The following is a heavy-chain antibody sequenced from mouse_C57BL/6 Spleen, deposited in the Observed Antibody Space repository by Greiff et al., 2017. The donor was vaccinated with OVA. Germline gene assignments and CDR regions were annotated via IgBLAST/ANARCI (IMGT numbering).Heavy chain of an antibody. V-gene: IGHV1-81*01. CDR3: ARREQRRHLDY. D-gene: IGHD3-2*02. J-gene: IGHJ2*01. CDR1: GYTFTSYG. CDR2: IYPRSGNT. Sequence: VQLQQSGAELARPGASVKLSCKASGYTFTSYGISWVKQSTGQGLEWIGEIYPRSGNTYYNEKFKGKATLTADKSSSTAYMELRSLTSEDSAVYYCARREQRRHLDYWGQGTTLTVSS.